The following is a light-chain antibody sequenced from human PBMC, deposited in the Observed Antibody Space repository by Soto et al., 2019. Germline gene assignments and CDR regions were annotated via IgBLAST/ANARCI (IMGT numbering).Light chain of an antibody. V-gene: IGKV2-24*01. CDR3: MQSSHLRT. CDR1: ESLIHSDGNTY. J-gene: IGKJ1*01. Sequence: IVLTQTPLTASVTPGQPASFSCGSSESLIHSDGNTYLSWLHQRPGQPPRLLIYQISKQLSGVPDRFSGSGAGTNVTLKISRVEVEDVGTFFGMQSSHLRTVGQGTKVET. CDR2: QIS.